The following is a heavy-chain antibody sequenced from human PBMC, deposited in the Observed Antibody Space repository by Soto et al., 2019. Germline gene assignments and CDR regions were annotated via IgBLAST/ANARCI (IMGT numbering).Heavy chain of an antibody. V-gene: IGHV1-3*01. D-gene: IGHD6-13*01. CDR1: GYTFSSYA. CDR2: NNAGNGDT. Sequence: QAKLVQSATGVKKPGASVKVSCKGSGYTFSSYALHWVRQAPGQSLEWLGWNNAGNGDTRYSKKFQDRVTITRDTSATTVYMEVISLRSEDTAVYYCARGQGSDSWSIDHWGQGTLVTVSS. J-gene: IGHJ4*02. CDR3: ARGQGSDSWSIDH.